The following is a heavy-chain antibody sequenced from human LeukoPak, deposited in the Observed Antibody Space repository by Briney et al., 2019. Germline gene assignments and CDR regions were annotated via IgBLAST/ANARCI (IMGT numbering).Heavy chain of an antibody. CDR1: GGTFSSYA. CDR2: IFPIFGTA. CDR3: AIAVAGTGHFDY. Sequence: SVKVSCKASGGTFSSYAISWVRQAPGQGLEWMGGIFPIFGTANCAQKFQGRVTITADKSTSTAYMELSSLRSEDTAVYYCAIAVAGTGHFDYWGQGTLVTVSS. J-gene: IGHJ4*02. D-gene: IGHD6-19*01. V-gene: IGHV1-69*06.